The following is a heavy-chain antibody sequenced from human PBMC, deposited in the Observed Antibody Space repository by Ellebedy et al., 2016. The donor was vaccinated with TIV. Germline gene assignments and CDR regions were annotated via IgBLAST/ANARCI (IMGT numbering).Heavy chain of an antibody. J-gene: IGHJ4*02. D-gene: IGHD1-14*01. CDR2: TYYRSKWFN. V-gene: IGHV6-1*01. CDR1: GDSVSTNSGT. Sequence: SETLSLXXAISGDSVSTNSGTWNWIRQSPSRGLEWLVRTYYRSKWFNDYAVSVKSRITINPDTSKNQASLQLSSVTPEDTAVYYCARIRSTSDLFDYWGQGTLVTVSS. CDR3: ARIRSTSDLFDY.